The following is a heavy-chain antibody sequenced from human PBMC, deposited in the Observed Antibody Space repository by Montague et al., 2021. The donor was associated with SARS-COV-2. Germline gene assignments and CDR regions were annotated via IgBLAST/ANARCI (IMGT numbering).Heavy chain of an antibody. CDR3: ARDLYWAFDA. CDR1: GESIDRDTYY. D-gene: IGHD2-8*02. J-gene: IGHJ3*01. CDR2: LSSSGST. V-gene: IGHV4-39*02. Sequence: SETLSLTCIVSGESIDRDTYYWGWIRQSPGKGLEWIGSLSSSGSTYYNPSLRSRVTISMDTSKNHFSLKVDSVTATDTAVYYCARDLYWAFDAWGLGTTVTVSA.